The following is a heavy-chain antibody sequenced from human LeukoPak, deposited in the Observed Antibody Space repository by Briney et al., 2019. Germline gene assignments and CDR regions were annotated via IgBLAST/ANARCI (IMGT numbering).Heavy chain of an antibody. CDR3: ARHFDNGDYKKTFDI. CDR1: GGSLSTYY. D-gene: IGHD4-17*01. J-gene: IGHJ3*02. V-gene: IGHV4-39*01. CDR2: IHYTGRA. Sequence: SETLSLTCTVSGGSLSTYYLSWIRQPPGKEPECIASIHYTGRAYYYPSLKSRVTISADTSKNHFSLKLSSVTAADTAVYYCARHFDNGDYKKTFDIWGQGTMVTVSS.